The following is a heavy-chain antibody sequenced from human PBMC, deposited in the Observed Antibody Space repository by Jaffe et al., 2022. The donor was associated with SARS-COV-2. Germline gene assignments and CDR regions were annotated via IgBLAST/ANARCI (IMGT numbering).Heavy chain of an antibody. Sequence: QVQLVESGGGLVKPGGSLRLSCAASGFTFSDYYMSWIRQAPGKGLEWVSYISSSGSTIYYADSVKGRFTISRDNAKNSLYLQMNSLRAEDTAVYYCARDGGTLYYDFWSGYYDRPGRGMDVWGQGTTVTVSS. D-gene: IGHD3-3*01. V-gene: IGHV3-11*01. CDR1: GFTFSDYY. CDR2: ISSSGSTI. J-gene: IGHJ6*02. CDR3: ARDGGTLYYDFWSGYYDRPGRGMDV.